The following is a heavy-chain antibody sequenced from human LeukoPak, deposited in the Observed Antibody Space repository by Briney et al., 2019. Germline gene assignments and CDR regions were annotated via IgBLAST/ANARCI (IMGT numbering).Heavy chain of an antibody. CDR1: GYTFTNYG. Sequence: GASVKVSCKASGYTFTNYGISWVRQAPGQGLEWMGWISDYNGITNYAQTFQGRVTMTTDTSTSTAYMELRSLRSDDTGVYYCARYSYGLCYFDSWGQGTLVTASS. CDR3: ARYSYGLCYFDS. D-gene: IGHD5-18*01. J-gene: IGHJ4*02. V-gene: IGHV1-18*01. CDR2: ISDYNGIT.